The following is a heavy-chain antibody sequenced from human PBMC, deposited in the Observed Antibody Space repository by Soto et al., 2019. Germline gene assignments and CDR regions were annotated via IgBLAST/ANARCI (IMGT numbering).Heavy chain of an antibody. Sequence: EVQLVESGGGLVQPGGSLRLSCSASGFTFSSDSRNWVRQAPGKGLEWVSYISSSSSTIYYADSVKGRFTISRDNAKNSLYLQMNSLRAEDTAVYYCARDLNYGLFDYWGQGTLVTVSS. J-gene: IGHJ4*02. CDR3: ARDLNYGLFDY. CDR1: GFTFSSDS. V-gene: IGHV3-48*01. CDR2: ISSSSSTI. D-gene: IGHD4-17*01.